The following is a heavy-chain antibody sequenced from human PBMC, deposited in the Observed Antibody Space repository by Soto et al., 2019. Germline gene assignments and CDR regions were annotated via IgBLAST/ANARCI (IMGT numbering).Heavy chain of an antibody. J-gene: IGHJ6*02. V-gene: IGHV1-18*01. CDR3: ARDIVVVVAATPASYYYGMDV. CDR2: ISAYNGNT. CDR1: GYTFTNFG. D-gene: IGHD2-15*01. Sequence: GASVKVSCKASGYTFTNFGMHWVRQAPGQGLEWMGWISAYNGNTSYAQKFQGRVTMTRDTSTSTVYMELSSLRSEDTAVYYCARDIVVVVAATPASYYYGMDVWGQGTTVTVSS.